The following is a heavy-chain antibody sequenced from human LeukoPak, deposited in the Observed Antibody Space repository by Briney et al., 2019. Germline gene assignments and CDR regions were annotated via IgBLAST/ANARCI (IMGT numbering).Heavy chain of an antibody. Sequence: ASVNVSCKASGYTFTSYAMHWVRQAPGQRLEWMGWINAGNGNTKYSQKFQGRVTITRDTSASTAYMELSSLRSEDTAVYYCASSPEYYYDSPFDYWGQGTLVTVSS. CDR3: ASSPEYYYDSPFDY. D-gene: IGHD3-22*01. J-gene: IGHJ4*02. V-gene: IGHV1-3*01. CDR2: INAGNGNT. CDR1: GYTFTSYA.